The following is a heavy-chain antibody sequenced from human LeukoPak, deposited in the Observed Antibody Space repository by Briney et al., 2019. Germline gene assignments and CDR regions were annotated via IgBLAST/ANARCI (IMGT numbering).Heavy chain of an antibody. CDR3: AKDEGSSSSSGGFDY. CDR1: GFTFDDHV. V-gene: IGHV3-9*03. D-gene: IGHD6-6*01. CDR2: ISWNSDNI. Sequence: PGGSLRLSCAASGFTFDDHVMHWVRQAPGKGLEWVSGISWNSDNIAYADSVKGRFTISRDNAKNSLYLQMNSLRAEDMALYYCAKDEGSSSSSGGFDYWGQGTLVTVSS. J-gene: IGHJ4*02.